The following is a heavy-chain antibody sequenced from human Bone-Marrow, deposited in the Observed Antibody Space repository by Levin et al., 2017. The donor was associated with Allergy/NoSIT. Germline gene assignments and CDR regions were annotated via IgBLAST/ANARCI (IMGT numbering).Heavy chain of an antibody. Sequence: GSLRLSCTVSGGSISSYYWSWIRQPPGKGPEWIGYIYYSGSTNYNPSLKSRVTISVDTSKNQFSLNLSSVTAADTAVYYCARHSKVGARNAFDIWGQGTMVTVSS. D-gene: IGHD1-26*01. J-gene: IGHJ3*02. CDR1: GGSISSYY. CDR3: ARHSKVGARNAFDI. CDR2: IYYSGST. V-gene: IGHV4-59*08.